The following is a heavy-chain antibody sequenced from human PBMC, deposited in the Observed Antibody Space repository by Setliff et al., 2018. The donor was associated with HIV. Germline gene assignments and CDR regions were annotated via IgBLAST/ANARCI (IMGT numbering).Heavy chain of an antibody. J-gene: IGHJ4*02. CDR2: IYHSGTT. CDR1: GGSISGSSYY. CDR3: ARDLRPDGFPDY. D-gene: IGHD3-10*01. Sequence: SETLSLTCTVSGGSISGSSYYWGWIRQTPGKGLEWIGSIYHSGTTYYNPSLRSRVTISVDTSKNQFSLKLSSVTAADTAVYYCARDLRPDGFPDYWGQGTLVTVSS. V-gene: IGHV4-39*07.